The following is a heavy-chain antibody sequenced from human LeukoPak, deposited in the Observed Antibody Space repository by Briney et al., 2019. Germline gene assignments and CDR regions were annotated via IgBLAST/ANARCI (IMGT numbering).Heavy chain of an antibody. CDR1: GGSISDYY. V-gene: IGHV4-4*07. Sequence: SETLSLTCSVSGGSISDYYWNWLRQPAGKGLEWIGRIYASGSTNYNPSLKSRVTISMDKSKNHFSLNLKSVTAADTAFYYCARDFYGDDGHHPFDYWGQGIQVIVSS. J-gene: IGHJ4*02. CDR2: IYASGST. CDR3: ARDFYGDDGHHPFDY. D-gene: IGHD2/OR15-2a*01.